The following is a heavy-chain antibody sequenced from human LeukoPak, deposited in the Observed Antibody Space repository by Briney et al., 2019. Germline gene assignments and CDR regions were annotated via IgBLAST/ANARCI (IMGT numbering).Heavy chain of an antibody. J-gene: IGHJ5*02. Sequence: PSETLSLTCTVSGGSISDYYWSWIRQPPGKGLEWIGYVYYSGSTNYTPSLKSRVTISINTSKNQFSPKLSSVTAADTAVYYCAREGTAGTNLNWFDPWGQGTLVTVSS. CDR3: AREGTAGTNLNWFDP. CDR1: GGSISDYY. V-gene: IGHV4-59*01. CDR2: VYYSGST. D-gene: IGHD1-1*01.